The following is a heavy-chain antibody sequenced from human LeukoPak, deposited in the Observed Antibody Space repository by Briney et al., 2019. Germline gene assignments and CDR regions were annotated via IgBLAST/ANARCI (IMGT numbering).Heavy chain of an antibody. CDR3: AKFDNRIVGAASFNY. Sequence: QPGGSLRLSCAASGFTFSRYGMHWVRQAPGKGLEWVAVISYDGNSKYYADSVKGRLTISRDNSKNTLYLQMNSLRGEDTAVYYCAKFDNRIVGAASFNYWGQGTLVTVSS. V-gene: IGHV3-30*18. CDR1: GFTFSRYG. D-gene: IGHD1-26*01. CDR2: ISYDGNSK. J-gene: IGHJ4*02.